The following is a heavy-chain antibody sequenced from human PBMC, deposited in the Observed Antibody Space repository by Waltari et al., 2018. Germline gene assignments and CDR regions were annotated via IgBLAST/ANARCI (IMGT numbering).Heavy chain of an antibody. D-gene: IGHD3-22*01. CDR2: ISAYNGNT. Sequence: QVQLVQSGAEVKKPGASVKVSCKASGYTFTSYGISRVRQAPGQGLEWMGWISAYNGNTNYAQKLQGRVTMTTDTSTSTAYMELRSLRSDDTAVYYCARRYYDSSGYLMDAFDIWGQGTMVTVSS. CDR3: ARRYYDSSGYLMDAFDI. V-gene: IGHV1-18*01. CDR1: GYTFTSYG. J-gene: IGHJ3*02.